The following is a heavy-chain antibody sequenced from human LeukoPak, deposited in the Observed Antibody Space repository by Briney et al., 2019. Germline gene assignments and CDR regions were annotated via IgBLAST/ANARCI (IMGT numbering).Heavy chain of an antibody. CDR2: IKQDGSEK. V-gene: IGHV3-7*03. J-gene: IGHJ4*02. D-gene: IGHD6-19*01. CDR3: ARETYSSGWYYVDY. CDR1: GFTFSSYW. Sequence: GGSLRLSCAASGFTFSSYWMSWVRQAPGKGLEWVANIKQDGSEKYYVDSVKGRFTISRDNAKNPLYLQMNSLRAEDTAVYYCARETYSSGWYYVDYWGQGTLVTVSS.